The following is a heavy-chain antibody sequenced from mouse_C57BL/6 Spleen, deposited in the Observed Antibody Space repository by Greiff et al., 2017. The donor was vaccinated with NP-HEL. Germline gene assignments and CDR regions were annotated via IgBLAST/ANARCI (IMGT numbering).Heavy chain of an antibody. D-gene: IGHD2-4*01. CDR1: GYAFTNYL. J-gene: IGHJ2*01. Sequence: QVQLQQSGAELVRPGTSVKVSCKASGYAFTNYLIEWVKQRPGQGLEWIGVINPGSGGTNYNEKFKGKATLSADKSSSTAYMQLSSLTSEDSAVYFCARSPDYERNFDYWGQGTTLTVSS. V-gene: IGHV1-54*01. CDR2: INPGSGGT. CDR3: ARSPDYERNFDY.